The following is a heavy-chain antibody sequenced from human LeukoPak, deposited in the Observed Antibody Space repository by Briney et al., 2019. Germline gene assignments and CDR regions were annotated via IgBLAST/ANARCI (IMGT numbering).Heavy chain of an antibody. Sequence: SETLSLTCTVSGGSISSSSYYWGWIRQPPGKGLEWIGSIYYSGSTYYNPSLKSRVTISVDTSKNQFSLKLSSVTAADTAMYYCARQGYYYDSSGYYYDYWGQGTLATVSS. CDR2: IYYSGST. CDR3: ARQGYYYDSSGYYYDY. D-gene: IGHD3-22*01. CDR1: GGSISSSSYY. V-gene: IGHV4-39*01. J-gene: IGHJ4*02.